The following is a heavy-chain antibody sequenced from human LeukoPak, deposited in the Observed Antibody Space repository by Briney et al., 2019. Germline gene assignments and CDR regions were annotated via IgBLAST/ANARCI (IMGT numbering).Heavy chain of an antibody. CDR3: ARDNFAPSGVKYFQL. V-gene: IGHV1-69*05. Sequence: SVTVSCEASRGTLSPYGIGWVRQAPGQGLEWMGTIIPKFGSANYAQKFQDRLTLTTDESTSTGYMELSNLRSEDTAVYFCARDNFAPSGVKYFQLWGPGTLVTVSS. D-gene: IGHD3-9*01. CDR1: RGTLSPYG. J-gene: IGHJ1*01. CDR2: IIPKFGSA.